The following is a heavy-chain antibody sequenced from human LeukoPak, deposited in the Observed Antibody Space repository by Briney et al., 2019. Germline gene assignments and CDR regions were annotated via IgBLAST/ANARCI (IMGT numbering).Heavy chain of an antibody. CDR2: ISDDGNNE. CDR1: GFTFSSYS. CDR3: ARGSTWWIQTWSFDY. Sequence: PGGSLRLSCAASGFTFSSYSMNWVRQAPGKGLEWVALISDDGNNENYADSVKGRVTISRDNSKNTLYLQMNGLRAEDTAVYYCARGSTWWIQTWSFDYWGQGTLVTVSS. D-gene: IGHD5-18*01. J-gene: IGHJ4*02. V-gene: IGHV3-30*03.